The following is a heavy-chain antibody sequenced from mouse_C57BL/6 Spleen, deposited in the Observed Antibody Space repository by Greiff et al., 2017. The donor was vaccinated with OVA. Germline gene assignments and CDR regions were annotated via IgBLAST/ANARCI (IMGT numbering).Heavy chain of an antibody. CDR3: ARRDGYIYAMDY. D-gene: IGHD2-3*01. CDR2: ISSGGIYT. Sequence: EVHLVESGGDLVKPGGSLKLSCAASGFTFSSYGMSWVRQTPDKRLEWVATISSGGIYTYYPDSVKGRFTISRDNAKNTLYLQMSSLKSEDTAMYYCARRDGYIYAMDYWGQGTSVTVSS. V-gene: IGHV5-6*01. CDR1: GFTFSSYG. J-gene: IGHJ4*01.